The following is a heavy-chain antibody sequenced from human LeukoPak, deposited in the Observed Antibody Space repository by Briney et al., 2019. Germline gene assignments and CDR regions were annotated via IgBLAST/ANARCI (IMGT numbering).Heavy chain of an antibody. D-gene: IGHD4-23*01. J-gene: IGHJ4*02. CDR2: IYSGGST. CDR3: ARDSKDYGGNGIDY. V-gene: IGHV3-53*01. Sequence: GGSLRICCAASGFNVSSNYMSWVRQAPGKVLQWVSVIYSGGSTYYADSVKGRFTISRDNSKNTLYLQMNSLRAEDTAVYYCARDSKDYGGNGIDYWGQGTLVTVSS. CDR1: GFNVSSNY.